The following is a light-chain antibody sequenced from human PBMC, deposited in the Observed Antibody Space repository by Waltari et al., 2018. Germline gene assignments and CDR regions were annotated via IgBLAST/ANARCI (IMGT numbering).Light chain of an antibody. V-gene: IGLV3-21*04. J-gene: IGLJ3*02. CDR1: NIGSRS. CDR3: QVWDGSRAHVV. Sequence: SYVLTQPPSVSVAPGQTARITCGINNIGSRSVHWCQQRPGQAPVPVIYYDTDRPSGIAERFSGCSSGDTATLTISRGEAGDDADYSCQVWDGSRAHVVFGGGTRLTVL. CDR2: YDT.